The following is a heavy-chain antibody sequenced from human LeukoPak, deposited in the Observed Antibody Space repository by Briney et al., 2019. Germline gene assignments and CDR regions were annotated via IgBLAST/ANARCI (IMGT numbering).Heavy chain of an antibody. J-gene: IGHJ6*02. Sequence: PGGSLRLSCVASGFSFSTYEMYWVRQAAGRGLEWVSALGTNGDAYYLGSVRGRFTISRENVKNSLYLQMNSLGVEDTAVYYCAREWRGIASHYHGMDVWGQGTTVTVSS. CDR2: LGTNGDA. D-gene: IGHD6-6*01. V-gene: IGHV3-13*01. CDR3: AREWRGIASHYHGMDV. CDR1: GFSFSTYE.